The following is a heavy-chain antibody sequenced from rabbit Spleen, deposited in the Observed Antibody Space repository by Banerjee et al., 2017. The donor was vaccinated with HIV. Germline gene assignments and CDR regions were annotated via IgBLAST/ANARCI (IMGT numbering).Heavy chain of an antibody. V-gene: IGHV1S40*01. J-gene: IGHJ4*01. CDR2: ILAASSGAS. CDR3: VRDQAGYAGYGPWYFNL. Sequence: QSLEESGGDLVKPGASLTLTCIASGVSFSGNSYMCWVRQAPGKGLEWIACILAASSGASDYASWAKGRFTISRHNAQNTLYLQLNSLTAADTATYFCVRDQAGYAGYGPWYFNLWGPGTL. D-gene: IGHD7-1*01. CDR1: GVSFSGNSY.